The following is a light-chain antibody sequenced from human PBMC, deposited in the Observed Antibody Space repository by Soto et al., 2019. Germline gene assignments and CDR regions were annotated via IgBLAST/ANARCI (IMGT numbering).Light chain of an antibody. V-gene: IGKV3-11*01. J-gene: IGKJ4*01. CDR2: DAS. Sequence: EIVLTQSPATLSLSPGESATLSCRASQSISSYLAWYQQKPGQAPRLIIYDASNRANGIPARFSGSGSGTDFTLTISSIEPEDFAVYYCQQRRNWPLLTFGGGTKVEIK. CDR1: QSISSY. CDR3: QQRRNWPLLT.